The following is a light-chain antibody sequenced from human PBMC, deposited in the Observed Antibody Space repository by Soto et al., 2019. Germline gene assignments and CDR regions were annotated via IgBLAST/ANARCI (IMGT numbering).Light chain of an antibody. J-gene: IGKJ4*01. CDR2: DAS. Sequence: EFVLTQSPGTLSLSPGERATLSCRASQTVRNNYLAWYQQKPGQAPRLLIYDASSRATGIPDRFSGGGSGTDFTLTISRLEPEDFAVYYCQYYGRSPLTFGGGTKVDIK. CDR1: QTVRNNY. V-gene: IGKV3-20*01. CDR3: QYYGRSPLT.